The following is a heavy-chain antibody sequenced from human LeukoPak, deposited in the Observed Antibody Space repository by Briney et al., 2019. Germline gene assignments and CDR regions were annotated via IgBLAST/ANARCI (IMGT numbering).Heavy chain of an antibody. CDR1: GFTFSDYY. CDR3: ARDARRGDYSSHYYYGMDV. J-gene: IGHJ6*02. D-gene: IGHD2-21*02. V-gene: IGHV3-11*01. Sequence: GGSLRLSCAASGFTFSDYYMSWIRQAPGKGLEWVPYISSSGSTIYYADSVKGRFTISRDNAKNSLYLQMNSLRAEDTAVYYCARDARRGDYSSHYYYGMDVWGQGTTVTVSS. CDR2: ISSSGSTI.